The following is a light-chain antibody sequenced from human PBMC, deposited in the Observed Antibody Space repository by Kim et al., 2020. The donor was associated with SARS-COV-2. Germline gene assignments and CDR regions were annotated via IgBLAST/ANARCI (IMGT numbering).Light chain of an antibody. Sequence: QSVLTQPPSASGTPGQRVTISCSGSSSNIGSNYVYWYQQPPGTAPKLPIYRNNQRPSGVPDRFSGSKSGTSASLAISGLRSEDEADYYCAAWDDSLSGAVFGGGTQLTVL. J-gene: IGLJ7*01. CDR1: SSNIGSNY. CDR3: AAWDDSLSGAV. V-gene: IGLV1-47*01. CDR2: RNN.